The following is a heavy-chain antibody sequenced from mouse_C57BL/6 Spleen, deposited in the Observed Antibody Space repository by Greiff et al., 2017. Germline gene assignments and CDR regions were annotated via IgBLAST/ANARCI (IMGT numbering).Heavy chain of an antibody. CDR2: IYPGDGDT. CDR1: GYAFSSYW. V-gene: IGHV1-80*01. D-gene: IGHD2-5*01. CDR3: AKYYSNYDFDY. Sequence: VMLVESGAELVKPGASVKISCKASGYAFSSYWMNWVQQRPGKGLEWIGQIYPGDGDTNYNGQFKGKATLTADKSSSTAYMQLSSLTSEDSAVYFGAKYYSNYDFDYWGQGTTLTVSS. J-gene: IGHJ2*01.